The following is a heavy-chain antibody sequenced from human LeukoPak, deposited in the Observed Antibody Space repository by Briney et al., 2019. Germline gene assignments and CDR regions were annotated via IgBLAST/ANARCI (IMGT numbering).Heavy chain of an antibody. Sequence: PSETLSLTCTVSGASISTSSYYWGWIRQPPGKGLEWIGTIYYRGSTYYSSSLQSRVTISVDTSKNQFSLNLSSVTAADTAVYYCAREVSKAALPYWGQGTLVTVSS. D-gene: IGHD6-13*01. V-gene: IGHV4-39*07. CDR2: IYYRGST. J-gene: IGHJ4*02. CDR1: GASISTSSYY. CDR3: AREVSKAALPY.